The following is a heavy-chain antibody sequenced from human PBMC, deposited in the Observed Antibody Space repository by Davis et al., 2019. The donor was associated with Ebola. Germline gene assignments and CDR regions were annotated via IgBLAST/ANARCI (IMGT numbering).Heavy chain of an antibody. CDR1: GGTFSSYT. D-gene: IGHD5-12*01. J-gene: IGHJ3*02. CDR2: INPNDGRT. CDR3: TTPGGQDSGYDVFDI. V-gene: IGHV1-46*03. Sequence: ASVTVSCKASGGTFSSYTISWVRQAPGQGLEWMGMINPNDGRTIYAQKFQGRVTVTRDTSTTTVYMDLSSLRSEDTALYYCTTPGGQDSGYDVFDIWGQGTMVTVSS.